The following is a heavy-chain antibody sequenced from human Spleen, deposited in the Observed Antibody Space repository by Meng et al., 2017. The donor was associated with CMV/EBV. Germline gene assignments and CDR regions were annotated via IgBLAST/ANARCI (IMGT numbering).Heavy chain of an antibody. D-gene: IGHD2-2*02. J-gene: IGHJ3*02. CDR2: ISWNCGSI. Sequence: SLKISCAASGFTFDDYAMHWVRQAPGKGLEWVSGISWNCGSIGYADSVKGRFTISRDNAKNSLYLQMNSLRAEDTALYYCAKDIQGYCSSTSCYTGAFDIWGQGTMVTVSS. CDR3: AKDIQGYCSSTSCYTGAFDI. V-gene: IGHV3-9*01. CDR1: GFTFDDYA.